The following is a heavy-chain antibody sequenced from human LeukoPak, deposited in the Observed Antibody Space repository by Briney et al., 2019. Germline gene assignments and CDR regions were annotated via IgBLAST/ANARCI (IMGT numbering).Heavy chain of an antibody. CDR3: ASLSGYSSGWSYDSYMGV. CDR2: ISSDGGNK. V-gene: IGHV3-30*09. D-gene: IGHD6-19*01. J-gene: IGHJ6*03. CDR1: GFTVSSNY. Sequence: GGSLRLSCAASGFTVSSNYMSWVRQAPGKGLEWVATISSDGGNKHYADSVKGRFGISRDNSLNTLYLQLNSLRIEDTAVYYCASLSGYSSGWSYDSYMGVWGKGTTVSVSS.